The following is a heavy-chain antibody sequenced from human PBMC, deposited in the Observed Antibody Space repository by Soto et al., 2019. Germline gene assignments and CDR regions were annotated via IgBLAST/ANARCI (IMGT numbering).Heavy chain of an antibody. J-gene: IGHJ4*02. CDR2: IYWDDDK. V-gene: IGHV2-5*02. CDR1: GFSLSTSGVG. CDR3: AHIRGIAAAGTFDY. D-gene: IGHD6-13*01. Sequence: QITLKESGPTLVKPTQTLTLTCTFSGFSLSTSGVGVGWIRQPPGKALEWLALIYWDDDKRYSPSLKSRLTITKDTSKNQVVLTMTNMDPVDTATYYCAHIRGIAAAGTFDYWGQGTLVTVSS.